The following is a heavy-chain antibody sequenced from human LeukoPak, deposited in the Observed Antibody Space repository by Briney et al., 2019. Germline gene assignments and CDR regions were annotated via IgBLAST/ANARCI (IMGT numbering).Heavy chain of an antibody. CDR1: GFIVSSFH. J-gene: IGHJ4*02. V-gene: IGHV3-53*05. CDR2: LYSGGRT. Sequence: GGSLRLSCAASGFIVSSFHMSWVRQAPGKGLEWVSVLYSGGRTYYADSVKGRFTISRDNSKNSLYLQMNSLRTEDTAFYYCAEGYSYSSGLGYFFDYWGQGTLVTVSS. CDR3: AEGYSYSSGLGYFFDY. D-gene: IGHD5-18*01.